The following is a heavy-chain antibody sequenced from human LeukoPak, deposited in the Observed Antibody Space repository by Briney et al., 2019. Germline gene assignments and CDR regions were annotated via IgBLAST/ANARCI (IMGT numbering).Heavy chain of an antibody. Sequence: GGSLRLSCATSGFTFSTYAMHWVRQAPGKGLEWVAVVSYDGTTQYYADSVKGRFTISRDNSKNKLYLQMNSPRAEDTAVYYCARDLWFHESTGYYDFWGQGTLVTVSS. CDR3: ARDLWFHESTGYYDF. J-gene: IGHJ4*02. D-gene: IGHD3-22*01. CDR1: GFTFSTYA. V-gene: IGHV3-30*04. CDR2: VSYDGTTQ.